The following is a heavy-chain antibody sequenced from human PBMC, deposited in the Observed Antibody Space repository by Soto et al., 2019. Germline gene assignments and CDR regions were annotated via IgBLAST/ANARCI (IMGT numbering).Heavy chain of an antibody. D-gene: IGHD2-2*01. CDR1: GGSISSSSYY. CDR2: IYYSGST. Sequence: QLQLQESGPGLVKPSETLSLTCTVCGGSISSSSYYWGWIRQPPGKGLEWIGSIYYSGSTYYNPSLKSRVTISVDTSKNQFSLKLSSVTAADTAVYYCARQVYCSSTSCSYYYYYMDVWGKGTTVTVSS. J-gene: IGHJ6*03. CDR3: ARQVYCSSTSCSYYYYYMDV. V-gene: IGHV4-39*01.